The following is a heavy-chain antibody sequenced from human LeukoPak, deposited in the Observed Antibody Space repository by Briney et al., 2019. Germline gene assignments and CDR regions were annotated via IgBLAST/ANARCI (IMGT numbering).Heavy chain of an antibody. CDR2: ISGSGGST. CDR1: GFTFSSYA. J-gene: IGHJ2*01. D-gene: IGHD2-2*01. Sequence: GGSLRLSCAASGFTFSSYAMSWVRQAPGKGLEWVSAISGSGGSTYYADSVKGRFTISRDNSKSTLYLQMNSLRAEDTAVYYCARETTNLCSSTSCWYFDLWGRGTLVTVSS. V-gene: IGHV3-23*01. CDR3: ARETTNLCSSTSCWYFDL.